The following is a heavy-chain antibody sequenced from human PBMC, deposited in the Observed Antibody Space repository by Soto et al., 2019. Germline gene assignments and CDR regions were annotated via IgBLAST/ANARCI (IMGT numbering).Heavy chain of an antibody. V-gene: IGHV1-46*01. CDR1: GYTFTSYY. Sequence: GASLKVSCKASGYTFTSYYMHWVRQAPGQGLEWMGIINPSGGSTSYAQKFQGRVTMTRDTSTSTVYMELSSLRSEDTAVYYCARAGTVSPDYYYYYGMDVWGQGTTVTVSS. CDR2: INPSGGST. D-gene: IGHD4-4*01. J-gene: IGHJ6*02. CDR3: ARAGTVSPDYYYYYGMDV.